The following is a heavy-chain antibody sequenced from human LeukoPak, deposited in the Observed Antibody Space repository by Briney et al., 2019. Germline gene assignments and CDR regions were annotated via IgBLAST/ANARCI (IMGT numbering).Heavy chain of an antibody. J-gene: IGHJ4*02. CDR3: AKDMGGGDCYFAY. CDR2: ISGSGGST. CDR1: GFTFSNYA. D-gene: IGHD2-21*02. V-gene: IGHV3-23*01. Sequence: GGSLRLSCAASGFTFSNYALHWVRQAPGKGLEGVSGISGSGGSTYYADSVKGRFTISRDNSKNTLYLQMNSLRAEDTAVYYCAKDMGGGDCYFAYWGQGTLVTVSS.